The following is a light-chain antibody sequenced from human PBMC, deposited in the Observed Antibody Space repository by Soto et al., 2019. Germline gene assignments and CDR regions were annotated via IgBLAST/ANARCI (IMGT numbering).Light chain of an antibody. CDR2: EVS. V-gene: IGLV2-14*01. CDR1: SSDVGGYNS. CDR3: CSYAGSNNFI. J-gene: IGLJ2*01. Sequence: QSALTQPASVSGSPGQSITISCTGTSSDVGGYNSVSWYQQHPGKAPKLMIYEVSNRPSGVSNRFSGSKSGNTASLTVSGLQAEDEADYYCCSYAGSNNFIFGGGTKLTVL.